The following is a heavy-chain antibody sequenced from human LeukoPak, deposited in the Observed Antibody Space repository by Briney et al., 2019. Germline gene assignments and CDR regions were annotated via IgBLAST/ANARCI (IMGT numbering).Heavy chain of an antibody. CDR2: MNPNSGNT. CDR1: GYTFTSYD. Sequence: GASVKVSCKASGYTFTSYDINWVRQATRQGLEWMGWMNPNSGNTGYAQKFQGRVTMTRNTSISTAYMELSSLRSEDTAVYYCARTVIRITIFGNAYYYYMDVWGKGTTVTVSS. D-gene: IGHD3-3*01. V-gene: IGHV1-8*01. CDR3: ARTVIRITIFGNAYYYYMDV. J-gene: IGHJ6*03.